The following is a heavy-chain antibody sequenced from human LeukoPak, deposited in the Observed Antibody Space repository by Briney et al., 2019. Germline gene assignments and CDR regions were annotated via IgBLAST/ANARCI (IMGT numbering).Heavy chain of an antibody. D-gene: IGHD6-19*01. J-gene: IGHJ4*02. Sequence: GGSLRLSCAASGFSFSTYSMNWVRQAPGKWLEWVSFISGSSSPIYYADSVKGRFTISRDNAKDSLYLQMNSLRSEDTAVYYCATEGPPTAVAGKGYRIWGQGTLVTVSS. CDR3: ATEGPPTAVAGKGYRI. CDR2: ISGSSSPI. V-gene: IGHV3-48*01. CDR1: GFSFSTYS.